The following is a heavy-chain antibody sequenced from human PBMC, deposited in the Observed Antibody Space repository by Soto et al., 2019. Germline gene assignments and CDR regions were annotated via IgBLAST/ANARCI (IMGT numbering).Heavy chain of an antibody. V-gene: IGHV3-23*01. J-gene: IGHJ6*02. CDR2: ITDSGVTK. Sequence: EVQLLESGGGLVQPGGSLRLSCAASGFTFSNYAMNWVRQAPGKGLEWVSSITDSGVTKHYADSVKGRFAISRDNSKNTLFLQMNRLRAEDTALYYCAKPYSSTWLGGMDVWGQGTTVTVSS. CDR1: GFTFSNYA. D-gene: IGHD6-13*01. CDR3: AKPYSSTWLGGMDV.